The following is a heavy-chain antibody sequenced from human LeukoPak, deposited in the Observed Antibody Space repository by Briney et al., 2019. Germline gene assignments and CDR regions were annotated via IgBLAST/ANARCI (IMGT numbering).Heavy chain of an antibody. CDR3: AKDQGLLLWFGETPGGMDV. V-gene: IGHV3-23*01. D-gene: IGHD3-10*01. Sequence: GGSLRLSCAASGFTFSSYAMSWVRQAPGKGLERVSAISGSGGSTYYADSVKGRFTISRDNSKNTLYLQMNSLRAEDTAVYYCAKDQGLLLWFGETPGGMDVWGQGTTVTVSS. J-gene: IGHJ6*02. CDR1: GFTFSSYA. CDR2: ISGSGGST.